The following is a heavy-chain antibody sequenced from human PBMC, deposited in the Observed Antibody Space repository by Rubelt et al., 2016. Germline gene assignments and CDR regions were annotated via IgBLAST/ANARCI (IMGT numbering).Heavy chain of an antibody. D-gene: IGHD3-3*01. CDR2: INHSGST. J-gene: IGHJ6*02. CDR3: ARLGTIFGVVHLYGMDV. V-gene: IGHV4-34*01. CDR1: GGSFSGYY. Sequence: QVQLQQWGAGLLKPSETLSLTCAVYGGSFSGYYWSWIRQPPGKGLEWIGEINHSGSTNYNPSLKSRVTISVDTAKNQFSLRLSSVTAADTAVHYCARLGTIFGVVHLYGMDVWGQGTTVTVSS.